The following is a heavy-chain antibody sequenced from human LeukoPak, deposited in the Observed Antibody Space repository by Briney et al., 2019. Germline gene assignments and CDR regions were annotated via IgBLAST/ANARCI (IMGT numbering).Heavy chain of an antibody. J-gene: IGHJ5*02. CDR2: ISYDGSNK. D-gene: IGHD3-3*01. CDR3: ARDGSGRFDP. V-gene: IGHV3-30-3*01. CDR1: GFTFSSYA. Sequence: QPGGSLRLSCAASGFTFSSYAMHWVRQAPGKGLEWVAVISYDGSNKYYADSVKGRFTISRDNSTNTLYLQMNSLRAEDTAVCYCARDGSGRFDPWGQGTLVTVSS.